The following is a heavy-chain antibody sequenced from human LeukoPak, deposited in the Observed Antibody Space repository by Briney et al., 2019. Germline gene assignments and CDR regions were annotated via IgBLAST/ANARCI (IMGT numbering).Heavy chain of an antibody. J-gene: IGHJ4*02. CDR3: ATLLSNAVFDY. CDR2: INPNSGDT. Sequence: ASVTVSCRAAGYTFTGFFLHGVRQAPGQGFEWIGGINPNSGDTKNEQRFLGRVTMTRDTDISTAYIELSRIRSDDTDVYSCATLLSNAVFDYWGQGTLVAVSS. CDR1: GYTFTGFF. V-gene: IGHV1-2*02.